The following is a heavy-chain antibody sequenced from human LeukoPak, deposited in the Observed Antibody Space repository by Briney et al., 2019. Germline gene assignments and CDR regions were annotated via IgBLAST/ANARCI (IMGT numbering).Heavy chain of an antibody. CDR1: GFAFNKYA. D-gene: IGHD1-26*01. Sequence: GGSLRLSCAASGFAFNKYAMTWVRQAPGKGLEWVSNINDDGRERHYSDSVKGRFTISRDNSKNTLFLQMDSLRAEDTAVCYCAKTQWKVGATDYFDYWGQGLLVTVSS. V-gene: IGHV3-23*01. CDR3: AKTQWKVGATDYFDY. CDR2: INDDGRER. J-gene: IGHJ4*02.